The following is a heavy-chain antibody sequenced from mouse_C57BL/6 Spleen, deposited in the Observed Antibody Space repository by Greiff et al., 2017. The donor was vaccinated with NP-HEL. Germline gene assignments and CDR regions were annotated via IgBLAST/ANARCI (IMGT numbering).Heavy chain of an antibody. CDR2: IDPSDSET. D-gene: IGHD1-1*01. V-gene: IGHV1-52*01. J-gene: IGHJ3*01. CDR3: ARGFVTTDGFAY. Sequence: QVQLQQPGAELVRPGSSVKLSCKASGYTFTSYWMHWVKQRPIQGLEWIGNIDPSDSETHYNQKFKDKATLTVDKSSSTAYMQLSSLTSEDSAVYYCARGFVTTDGFAYWGQGTLVTVSA. CDR1: GYTFTSYW.